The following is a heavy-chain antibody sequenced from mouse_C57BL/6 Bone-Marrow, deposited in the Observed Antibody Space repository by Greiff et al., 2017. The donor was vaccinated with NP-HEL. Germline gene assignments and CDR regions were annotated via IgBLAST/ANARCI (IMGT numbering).Heavy chain of an antibody. J-gene: IGHJ2*01. V-gene: IGHV1-26*01. CDR3: ARSAYYYGSSYDY. D-gene: IGHD1-1*01. CDR2: INPNNGGT. CDR1: GYTFTDYY. Sequence: EVQLQQSGPELVKPGASVKISCKASGYTFTDYYMNWVKQSHGKSLEWIGDINPNNGGTSYNQKFKGKATLTVDKSSSTAYLELSSLTSEDAAVYYCARSAYYYGSSYDYWGQGTTLTVSS.